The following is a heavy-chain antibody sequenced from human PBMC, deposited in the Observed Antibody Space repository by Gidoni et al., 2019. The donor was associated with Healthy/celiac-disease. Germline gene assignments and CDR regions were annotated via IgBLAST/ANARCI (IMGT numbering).Heavy chain of an antibody. J-gene: IGHJ6*02. V-gene: IGHV3-48*02. Sequence: EVPLVESGGGLVQPGGSLRLSCAASGFTFSRSSMNWVRQAPGKGLEWVSYISSSSSTIYYADSVKGRFTISRDNAKNSLYLQMNSLRDEDTAVYYCARDASYYSDHYYYYGMDVWGQGTTVTVSS. CDR2: ISSSSSTI. D-gene: IGHD3-10*01. CDR1: GFTFSRSS. CDR3: ARDASYYSDHYYYYGMDV.